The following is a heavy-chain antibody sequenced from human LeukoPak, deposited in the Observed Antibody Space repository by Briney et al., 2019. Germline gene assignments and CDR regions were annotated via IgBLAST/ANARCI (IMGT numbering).Heavy chain of an antibody. V-gene: IGHV3-48*02. CDR2: ISSSGSTI. CDR1: GFTFSSYV. J-gene: IGHJ2*01. D-gene: IGHD3-3*02. CDR3: ARDFSAPLPL. Sequence: PGGSLRLSCAASGFTFSSYVMNWVRQAPGKGLEWVSYISSSGSTIYYANSVKGRFTISRDNARNSLYLQMNSLRDEDTAVYYCARDFSAPLPLWGRGTLVTVSS.